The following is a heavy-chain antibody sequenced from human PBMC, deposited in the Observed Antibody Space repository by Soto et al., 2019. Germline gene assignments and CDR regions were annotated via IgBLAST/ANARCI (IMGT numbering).Heavy chain of an antibody. CDR2: IWYDGTNK. Sequence: QVQLVESGGGVVQPGRSLRLSCTASGFTFSSYGFHWVRQAPGKGLEWVSVIWYDGTNKYYADSVKGRFTVSKDNSKNTLYLQMNSLRAEDTAVYYCARDIGVTVFDYWGQGTLVTVSS. V-gene: IGHV3-33*01. CDR3: ARDIGVTVFDY. CDR1: GFTFSSYG. D-gene: IGHD3-3*01. J-gene: IGHJ4*02.